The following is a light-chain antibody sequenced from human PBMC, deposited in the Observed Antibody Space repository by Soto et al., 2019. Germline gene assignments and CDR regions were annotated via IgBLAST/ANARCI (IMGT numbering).Light chain of an antibody. Sequence: QSALTQPASVSGSPGQSITISCTGTSSDIGSYNRVSWYQQPPGTAPKLIIYEVNNRPSGVPDRFSGSKSGNTASLTISGPQAEDEADYYCNSFTPSSTYVFGTGTKLTVL. CDR2: EVN. J-gene: IGLJ1*01. CDR1: SSDIGSYNR. V-gene: IGLV2-18*02. CDR3: NSFTPSSTYV.